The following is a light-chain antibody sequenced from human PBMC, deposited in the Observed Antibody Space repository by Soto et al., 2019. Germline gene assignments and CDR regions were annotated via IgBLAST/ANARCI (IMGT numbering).Light chain of an antibody. CDR1: QTIRNQ. V-gene: IGKV1-5*01. Sequence: DIPMTQSPSTLSASVGDRVTITCRASQTIRNQLAWYQQKPGKAPKVLIYDSSSLESGVPSRFSGSGSGIEFTLTISSLQRDDFATYYCQQYNSYKTFGQGTKVEIK. J-gene: IGKJ1*01. CDR2: DSS. CDR3: QQYNSYKT.